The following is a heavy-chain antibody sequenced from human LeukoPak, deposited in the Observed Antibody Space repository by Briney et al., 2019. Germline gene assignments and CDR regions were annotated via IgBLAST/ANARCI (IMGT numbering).Heavy chain of an antibody. J-gene: IGHJ4*02. V-gene: IGHV5-51*01. D-gene: IGHD5-12*01. CDR1: GYSFTSYW. CDR2: IYPGDSDT. Sequence: GESLKISCKGSGYSFTSYWIGWVRQMPGKGLEWMGIIYPGDSDTRYSPSFQGQVTISADKSISTAYLQWSSLKASDTAMYYCARAHVDIVATTSFDYWGQGTLVTVSS. CDR3: ARAHVDIVATTSFDY.